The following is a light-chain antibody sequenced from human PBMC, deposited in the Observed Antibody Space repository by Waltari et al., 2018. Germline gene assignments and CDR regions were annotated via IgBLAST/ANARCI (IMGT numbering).Light chain of an antibody. CDR3: CSYAGSYTLEV. J-gene: IGLJ3*02. CDR1: SSDVGTYNL. V-gene: IGLV2-23*03. Sequence: QSALTQPASVSGSPGQSITISCTGTSSDVGTYNLVSWYQQHPGKAPKLMIYEGTKRPSGVSNRFSGSKSANTASLTISGLQAEDEADYYCCSYAGSYTLEVFGGGTKLTVL. CDR2: EGT.